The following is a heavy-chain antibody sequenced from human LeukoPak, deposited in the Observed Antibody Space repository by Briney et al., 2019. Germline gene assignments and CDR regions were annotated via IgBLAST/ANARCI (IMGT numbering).Heavy chain of an antibody. CDR3: ASGPNSYGYDDY. CDR2: INCNSGDA. V-gene: IGHV1-2*02. J-gene: IGHJ4*02. Sequence: ASVKVSCKASGYSFTEHYIYWVRQAPGQGLEWVGRINCNSGDANSAQKFQGRVTMTRDTSISTAYMELSRLRSDDTAVYYCASGPNSYGYDDYWGQGTLVTVSS. CDR1: GYSFTEHY. D-gene: IGHD5-18*01.